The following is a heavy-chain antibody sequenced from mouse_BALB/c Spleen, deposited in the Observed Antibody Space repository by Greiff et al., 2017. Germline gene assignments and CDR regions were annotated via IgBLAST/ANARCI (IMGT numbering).Heavy chain of an antibody. CDR3: ERREADLDY. J-gene: IGHJ2*01. CDR2: INPYNGGT. Sequence: EVQLQHSGPGLVKPGASMTISCKASGYSFTGDTMNWVKRRHGKNLVWSGLINPYNGGTSYNQKFKGKATLTVDKSSSTDYMEFLSLTSEDSAVYYCERREADLDYWGQGTTLTVSS. V-gene: IGHV1-25*01. CDR1: GYSFTGDT.